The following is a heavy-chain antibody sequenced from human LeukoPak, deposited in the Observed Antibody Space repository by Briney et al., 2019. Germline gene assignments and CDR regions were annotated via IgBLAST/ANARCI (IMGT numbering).Heavy chain of an antibody. D-gene: IGHD3-22*01. J-gene: IGHJ4*02. V-gene: IGHV4-59*01. CDR2: IYYSGST. CDR3: ARGAHYYDTSGYLMPLNY. CDR1: GGSIGIYY. Sequence: PSETLSLTCTVSGGSIGIYYWSWIRQPPGKGLEWMGYIYYSGSTNYNPSLKSRVTISVDTSKNQFSLKLSSVTAADTAVYYCARGAHYYDTSGYLMPLNYWGQGTLVTVSS.